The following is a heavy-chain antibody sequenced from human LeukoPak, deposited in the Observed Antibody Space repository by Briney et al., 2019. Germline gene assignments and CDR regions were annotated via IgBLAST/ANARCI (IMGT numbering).Heavy chain of an antibody. CDR1: GGSISSYY. CDR3: ARHLIAPPYYFDY. V-gene: IGHV4-59*08. J-gene: IGHJ4*02. Sequence: SETLSLTCTVSGGSISSYYWSWIRQPPGKGLEWIGYIYYSGSTNYNPSLKSRVTMSVDTPQNQFSLRLSSVTAADTAVYYCARHLIAPPYYFDYWGQGTLVTVSS. CDR2: IYYSGST.